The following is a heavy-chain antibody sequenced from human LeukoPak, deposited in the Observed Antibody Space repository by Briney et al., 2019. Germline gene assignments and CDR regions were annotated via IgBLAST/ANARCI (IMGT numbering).Heavy chain of an antibody. CDR3: ANPRLGEYYFDY. J-gene: IGHJ4*02. V-gene: IGHV4-39*01. CDR1: GGSISSSSYY. D-gene: IGHD3-16*01. Sequence: PSETLSLTCTVSGGSISSSSYYWGWIRQPPGKGLEWIGSIYYSGSTYYNPSLKSRVTISVDTSKNQFSLKLSSVTAADTAVYYCANPRLGEYYFDYWGQGTLVTVSS. CDR2: IYYSGST.